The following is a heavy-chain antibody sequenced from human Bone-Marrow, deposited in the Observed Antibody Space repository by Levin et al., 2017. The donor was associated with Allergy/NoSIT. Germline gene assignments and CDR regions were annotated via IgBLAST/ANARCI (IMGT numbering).Heavy chain of an antibody. CDR3: AKGPVFGPNDPFDV. D-gene: IGHD3-10*01. V-gene: IGHV3-23*05. CDR2: LSGSGTST. J-gene: IGHJ3*01. CDR1: GFIFRSYA. Sequence: QPGGSLRLSCAASGFIFRSYAMTWVRQAPGKGLEWVSGLSGSGTSTYYLDSVKGRFTISRDNSNNTLYLQMNSLRAEDTAIYYCAKGPVFGPNDPFDVWGQGTIVTVSS.